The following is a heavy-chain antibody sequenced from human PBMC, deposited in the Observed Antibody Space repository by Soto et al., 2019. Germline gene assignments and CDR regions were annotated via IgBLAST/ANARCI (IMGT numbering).Heavy chain of an antibody. CDR3: ASVPNGMDV. J-gene: IGHJ6*02. Sequence: QVQLQESGPGLVKPSQTLSLTCTVSGGSISSGDYYWSWIRQPPGKGLEWIGYIYYSGSTYYNPSPKXRXTLXVDTSKHQFSLKLSSVTAADTAVYYCASVPNGMDVWDQGTTVTVSS. CDR2: IYYSGST. V-gene: IGHV4-30-4*01. CDR1: GGSISSGDYY.